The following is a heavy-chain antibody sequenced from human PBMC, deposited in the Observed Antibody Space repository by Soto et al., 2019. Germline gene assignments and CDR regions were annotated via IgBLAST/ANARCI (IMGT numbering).Heavy chain of an antibody. CDR1: GGSISTNDHY. J-gene: IGHJ4*02. D-gene: IGHD4-17*01. CDR2: IHYNGRT. Sequence: QLQLQESGPGLVKPSETLSLTCTVSGGSISTNDHYWAWIRQPPGMGLDWIGSIHYNGRTYYNPPLKIRVAVSVDTSRNQFSLNLISVTAADTAMYYCVRHLGNYGDWAFDYWGQGTLVTISS. V-gene: IGHV4-39*01. CDR3: VRHLGNYGDWAFDY.